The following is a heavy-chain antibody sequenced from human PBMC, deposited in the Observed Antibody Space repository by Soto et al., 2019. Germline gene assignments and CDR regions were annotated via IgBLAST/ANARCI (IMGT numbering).Heavy chain of an antibody. CDR3: ARVPLLLWFGESRGMDV. D-gene: IGHD3-10*01. Sequence: WASVKVSCKASGYTFTSYGISWVRQAPGQGLEWMGWISAYNGNTNYAQKLQGRVTMTTDTSTSTAYMELRSLRSDDTAVYYCARVPLLLWFGESRGMDVWGQGTTVTVSS. CDR1: GYTFTSYG. V-gene: IGHV1-18*01. J-gene: IGHJ6*02. CDR2: ISAYNGNT.